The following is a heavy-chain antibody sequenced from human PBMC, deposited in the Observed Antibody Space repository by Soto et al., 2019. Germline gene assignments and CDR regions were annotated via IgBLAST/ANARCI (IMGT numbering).Heavy chain of an antibody. V-gene: IGHV3-30*14. CDR2: MTYDGATE. CDR3: ARVRLSIAVNAALDV. CDR1: GFTFSDYV. Sequence: QVRLVESGGGVVQPGTSLRLSCAASGFTFSDYVIHWVRQAAGKGLEWVASMTYDGATEYYADSVKGRFTMSRDNSKRALSLQMNSLRNDDTAVYYCARVRLSIAVNAALDVWGQGTTVTVSS. D-gene: IGHD3-3*02. J-gene: IGHJ3*01.